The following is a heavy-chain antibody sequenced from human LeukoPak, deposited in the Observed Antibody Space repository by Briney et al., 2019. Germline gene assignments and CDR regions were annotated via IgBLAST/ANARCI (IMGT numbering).Heavy chain of an antibody. CDR2: VTHIGSV. V-gene: IGHV4-34*01. Sequence: SETLSLTCVVSGGSFSGHYWSWIRQPPGKGLEWIGEVTHIGSVNYNPSLESRVTISVDTSKNHLSLKLSSVTAADTAVYYCARTYCDADTCYRFDSWGQGILVTVSS. J-gene: IGHJ4*02. D-gene: IGHD2-21*01. CDR3: ARTYCDADTCYRFDS. CDR1: GGSFSGHY.